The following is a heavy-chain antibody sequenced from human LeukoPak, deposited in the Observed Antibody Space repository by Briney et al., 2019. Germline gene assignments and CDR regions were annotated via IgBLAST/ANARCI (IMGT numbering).Heavy chain of an antibody. CDR2: IYYSGST. V-gene: IGHV4-31*03. CDR3: ARAYCSSTSCYPYYFDY. CDR1: GGSISSGGYY. Sequence: PSQTLSLTCTVSGGSISSGGYYWSWLRQHPGKGLEWIGYIYYSGSTYYNPSLKSRVTISVDTSKNQFSLKLSSVTAADTAVYYCARAYCSSTSCYPYYFDYWGQGTLVTVSS. J-gene: IGHJ4*02. D-gene: IGHD2-2*01.